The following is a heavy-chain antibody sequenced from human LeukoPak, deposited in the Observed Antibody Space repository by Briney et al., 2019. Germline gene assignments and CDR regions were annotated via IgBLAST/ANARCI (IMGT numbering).Heavy chain of an antibody. D-gene: IGHD6-13*01. Sequence: ASVKVSCKASGYTFTSYGISWMRQAPGQGLEWMGWISAYNGNTNYAQKLQGRVTMTTDTSTSTAYMELRSLRSDDTAVYYCARGYRASSRAPNDYWGQGTLVTVSS. J-gene: IGHJ4*02. CDR3: ARGYRASSRAPNDY. V-gene: IGHV1-18*01. CDR2: ISAYNGNT. CDR1: GYTFTSYG.